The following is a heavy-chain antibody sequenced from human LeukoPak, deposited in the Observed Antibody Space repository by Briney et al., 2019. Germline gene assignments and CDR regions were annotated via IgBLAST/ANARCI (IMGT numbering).Heavy chain of an antibody. Sequence: SETLSLTCTVSGDSVNTGTYFWSWIRQPAGKGLEWIGRIYSSGRTNYNPSLKSRVTMSVDTSKNQFFLKLTSVTAADTALYYCARGLLRFGSVYYMDVWGKGTTVTISS. V-gene: IGHV4-61*10. CDR3: ARGLLRFGSVYYMDV. CDR2: IYSSGRT. CDR1: GDSVNTGTYF. D-gene: IGHD5-12*01. J-gene: IGHJ6*03.